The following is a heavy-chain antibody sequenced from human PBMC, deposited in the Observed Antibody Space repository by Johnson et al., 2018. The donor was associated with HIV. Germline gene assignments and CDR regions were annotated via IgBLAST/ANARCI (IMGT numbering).Heavy chain of an antibody. D-gene: IGHD6-13*01. CDR2: ISYDGSNK. Sequence: QVQLVESGGGVVRPGGSLRLSCAASGFTFDDYGMSWVRQAPGKGLEWVAVISYDGSNKYYADSVKGRFTISRDNAKNSLSLQMNSLRAEDTAVYYCATSGDKYSSNWGDAFDIWGQGTMVTVSS. CDR3: ATSGDKYSSNWGDAFDI. J-gene: IGHJ3*02. CDR1: GFTFDDYG. V-gene: IGHV3-30*03.